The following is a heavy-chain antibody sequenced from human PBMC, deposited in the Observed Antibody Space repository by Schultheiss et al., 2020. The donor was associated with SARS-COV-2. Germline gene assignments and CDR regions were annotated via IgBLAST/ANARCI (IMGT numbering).Heavy chain of an antibody. CDR1: GFTVSSNY. CDR3: ARVNYGSGSYYIDY. Sequence: GGSLRLSCAASGFTVSSNYMSWVRQAPGKGLEWVSVIYSGGSTYYADSVKGRFTISRDNSKNTLYLQMNSLRAEDTAVYYCARVNYGSGSYYIDYWGQGTLVTVSS. D-gene: IGHD3-10*01. J-gene: IGHJ4*02. CDR2: IYSGGST. V-gene: IGHV3-53*01.